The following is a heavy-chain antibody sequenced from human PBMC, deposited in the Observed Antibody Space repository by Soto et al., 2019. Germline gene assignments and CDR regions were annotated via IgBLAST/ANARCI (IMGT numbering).Heavy chain of an antibody. D-gene: IGHD3-22*01. CDR3: ARDDDYEANAFDY. J-gene: IGHJ4*02. Sequence: GGSLRLSCAACGFTFSRYGMHWVRQAPGKGLEWVALIWNDGIRKVYVDSVKGRFTISRDNSKNTLDLQMNSLRAEDTAVYYCARDDDYEANAFDYWGPGTLVTVSS. V-gene: IGHV3-33*01. CDR1: GFTFSRYG. CDR2: IWNDGIRK.